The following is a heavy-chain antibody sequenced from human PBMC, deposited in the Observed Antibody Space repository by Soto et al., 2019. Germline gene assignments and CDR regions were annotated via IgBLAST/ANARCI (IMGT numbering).Heavy chain of an antibody. CDR2: IFPADSET. D-gene: IGHD1-26*01. CDR3: ARRMNKVGAPCEN. V-gene: IGHV5-51*01. J-gene: IGHJ4*02. CDR1: GYTFTTYW. Sequence: PGESLKISCKASGYTFTTYWIAWVRQMPGKGLEWVGIIFPADSETRYSPSFQGQVTISADKSTNTAYLQWISLQASDSAMYYCARRMNKVGAPCENWGQVTLVTVS.